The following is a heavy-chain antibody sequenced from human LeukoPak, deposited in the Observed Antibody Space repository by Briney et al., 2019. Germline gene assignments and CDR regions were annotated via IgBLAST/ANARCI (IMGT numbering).Heavy chain of an antibody. Sequence: PSETLSLTCTVSGGSISSSSYYWGWIRQSPGKRLEWIGSIYYSGSAYYNPSLKSRLTISVDTSKNQFSLKLSSVTAADTAVYYCARCITMVRGVIRPPDYWGQGTLVTVSS. V-gene: IGHV4-39*01. CDR3: ARCITMVRGVIRPPDY. CDR1: GGSISSSSYY. J-gene: IGHJ4*02. CDR2: IYYSGSA. D-gene: IGHD3-10*01.